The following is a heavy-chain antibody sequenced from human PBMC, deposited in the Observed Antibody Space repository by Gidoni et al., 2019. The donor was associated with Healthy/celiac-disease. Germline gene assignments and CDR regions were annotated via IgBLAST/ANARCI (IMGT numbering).Heavy chain of an antibody. D-gene: IGHD7-27*01. CDR2: IWYDGRNK. Sequence: QVQLVESGGGVVQPGRSLRLSCAASGFPFSSYGMHWVRQATGKGMEWVAVIWYDGRNKYYADSVKGRFTISRDNSKNTMYRQMNSLRAEDTAVYYCARDVVAKGSSGVDYWGQGTLVTVSS. CDR1: GFPFSSYG. V-gene: IGHV3-33*01. J-gene: IGHJ4*02. CDR3: ARDVVAKGSSGVDY.